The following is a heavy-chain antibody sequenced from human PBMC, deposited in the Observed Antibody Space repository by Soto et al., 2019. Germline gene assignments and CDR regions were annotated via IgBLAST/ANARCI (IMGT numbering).Heavy chain of an antibody. V-gene: IGHV4-59*01. D-gene: IGHD3-9*01. Sequence: PSETLSLTWTVSGGSISSYYWSWSRQPPGKGLEWIGYIYYSGSTNYNPSLKSRVTISVDTSKNQFSLKLSSVTAADTAVYYCARDTLDILTGYQTPSYYYYGMDVWGQGTTVTVSS. CDR3: ARDTLDILTGYQTPSYYYYGMDV. CDR1: GGSISSYY. J-gene: IGHJ6*02. CDR2: IYYSGST.